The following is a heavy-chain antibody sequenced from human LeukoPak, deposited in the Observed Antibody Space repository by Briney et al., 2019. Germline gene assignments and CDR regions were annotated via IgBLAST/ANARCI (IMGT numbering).Heavy chain of an antibody. D-gene: IGHD6-13*01. CDR2: IYHSGST. J-gene: IGHJ4*02. CDR3: ARGGGYSSSWSY. Sequence: PSETLSLTCTVSGYSISSGYYWGWIRQPPGKGLEWIGSIYHSGSTYYNPSLKSRVTISVDTSKSQFSLKLSSVTAADTAVYYCARGGGYSSSWSYWGQGTLVTVSS. V-gene: IGHV4-38-2*02. CDR1: GYSISSGYY.